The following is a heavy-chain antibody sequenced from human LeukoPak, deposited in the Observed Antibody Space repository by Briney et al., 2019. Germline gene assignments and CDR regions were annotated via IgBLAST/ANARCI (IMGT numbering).Heavy chain of an antibody. CDR3: ASGVAGTGNWFDP. CDR1: GGSISSISYY. J-gene: IGHJ5*02. CDR2: MYHNGST. V-gene: IGHV4-39*01. Sequence: SETLSLTCTVSGGSISSISYYWGWIRQPPGKGLEWIGSMYHNGSTYYNPSLKSRVTISVDTSKNQFSLKLSSVTAADTAVYYCASGVAGTGNWFDPWGQGTLVTVSS. D-gene: IGHD6-19*01.